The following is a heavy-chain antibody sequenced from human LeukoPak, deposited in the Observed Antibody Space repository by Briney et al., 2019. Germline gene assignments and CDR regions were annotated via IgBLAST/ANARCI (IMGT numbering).Heavy chain of an antibody. Sequence: PSETLSLTCAVYSGSFSGYYWSWIRQPPGKGLEWIGEINHSGSTNYNPSLKSRVTISVDTSKNQFSLKLSSVTAADTAVYYCARQAQDFWSGYSPYYYYYMDVWGKGTTVTVSS. CDR2: INHSGST. CDR1: SGSFSGYY. V-gene: IGHV4-34*01. D-gene: IGHD3-3*01. J-gene: IGHJ6*03. CDR3: ARQAQDFWSGYSPYYYYYMDV.